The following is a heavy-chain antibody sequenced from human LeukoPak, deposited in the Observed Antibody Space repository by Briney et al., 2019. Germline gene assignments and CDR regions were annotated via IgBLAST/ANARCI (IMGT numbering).Heavy chain of an antibody. CDR1: DGSFSGYY. CDR3: ARGRVRGQYYYDSSGYYYVGWFDP. J-gene: IGHJ5*02. CDR2: INHSGST. V-gene: IGHV4-34*01. D-gene: IGHD3-22*01. Sequence: SETLSLTCAFYDGSFSGYYWSWIRQPPGKGLEWIGEINHSGSTNFNPSLKGRVTISVDTSKNQFAPKLSSVTGADTAVYYCARGRVRGQYYYDSSGYYYVGWFDPWGQGTLVPVSS.